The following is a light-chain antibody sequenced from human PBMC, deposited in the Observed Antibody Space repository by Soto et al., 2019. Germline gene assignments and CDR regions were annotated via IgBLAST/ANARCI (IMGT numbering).Light chain of an antibody. Sequence: QSALTQPRSVSGSPGQSVTISRTGTSSDVGAYNFVSWYQQHPGKAPKLIIYDVTKWPSGVPARFSGSKSGNTASLTISGLQADDEADYYCCSYAGSYTQVFGTGTKVTAL. V-gene: IGLV2-11*01. CDR1: SSDVGAYNF. CDR3: CSYAGSYTQV. J-gene: IGLJ1*01. CDR2: DVT.